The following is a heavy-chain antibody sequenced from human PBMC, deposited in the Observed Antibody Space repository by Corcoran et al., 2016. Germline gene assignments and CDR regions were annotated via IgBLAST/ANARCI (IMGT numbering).Heavy chain of an antibody. V-gene: IGHV3-7*03. CDR2: IKQDGSDI. Sequence: EVQLVAAGGGLVQPGGSLRLSCAASGFIFTHYYMSWVRQAPGKGLEWVAYIKQDGSDIHYVDSVKGRFTISREHAKNSVYLQMSSLRAEDTAVYYCAREGGRAGGDYWGQGILVTVSS. CDR1: GFIFTHYY. J-gene: IGHJ4*02. CDR3: AREGGRAGGDY. D-gene: IGHD2-8*02.